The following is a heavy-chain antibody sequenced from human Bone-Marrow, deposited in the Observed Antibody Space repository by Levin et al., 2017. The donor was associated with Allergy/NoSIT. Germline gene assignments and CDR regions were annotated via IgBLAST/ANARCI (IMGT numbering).Heavy chain of an antibody. CDR2: IKQDGSEK. Sequence: GGSLRLSCAASGFTFSSYWMSWVRQAPGKGLEWVANIKQDGSEKYYVDSVKGRFTISRDNAKNSLYLQMNSLRAEDTAVYYCARDAPRNSSGSWIDYWGQGTLVTVSS. CDR1: GFTFSSYW. V-gene: IGHV3-7*01. D-gene: IGHD1-26*01. J-gene: IGHJ4*02. CDR3: ARDAPRNSSGSWIDY.